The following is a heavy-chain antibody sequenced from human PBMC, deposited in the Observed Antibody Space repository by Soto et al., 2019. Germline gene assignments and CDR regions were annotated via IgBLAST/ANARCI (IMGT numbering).Heavy chain of an antibody. CDR1: GGSISSYF. CDR3: ARDLAAVPRAFDY. V-gene: IGHV4-59*01. D-gene: IGHD6-13*01. CDR2: VYYTGTT. J-gene: IGHJ4*02. Sequence: QVQLQESGPGLLKPSETLSLTCTVSGGSISSYFYIWVRQPPGKGLEWIGSVYYTGTTDDNPSLESRATISVDTSKTQCSLNLRSVTAANTAVYYCARDLAAVPRAFDYWGRGTLVTVYS.